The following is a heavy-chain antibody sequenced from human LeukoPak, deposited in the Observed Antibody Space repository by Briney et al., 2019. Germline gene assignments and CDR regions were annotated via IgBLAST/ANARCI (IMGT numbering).Heavy chain of an antibody. CDR2: IGTAGDT. D-gene: IGHD3-10*01. J-gene: IGHJ6*02. Sequence: GGSLRLSCAASGFTFSSYDMHWVRQATGKGLEWVSAIGTAGDTYYPGSVKGRFTISRENAKNSLYLQMNSLRAGDTAVYYCARGNYYGSDHYYYGMDVWGQGTTVTVSS. CDR1: GFTFSSYD. V-gene: IGHV3-13*01. CDR3: ARGNYYGSDHYYYGMDV.